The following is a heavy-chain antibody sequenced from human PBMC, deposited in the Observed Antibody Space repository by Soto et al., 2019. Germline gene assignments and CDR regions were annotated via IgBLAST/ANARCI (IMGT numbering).Heavy chain of an antibody. CDR3: ATDPLPFTDVYGDYVHYYYGMAV. CDR1: RFTFSSYS. J-gene: IGHJ6*02. CDR2: ISSSSSTI. D-gene: IGHD4-17*01. Sequence: EVQLVESGGGLVQPGGSLRLSCAASRFTFSSYSMNWVRQAPGKGLEWVSYISSSSSTIYYADSVKGRFTISRDNAKNTXXMXMXXVTDEDTAVYYGATDPLPFTDVYGDYVHYYYGMAVWGRGTTVTVSS. V-gene: IGHV3-48*02.